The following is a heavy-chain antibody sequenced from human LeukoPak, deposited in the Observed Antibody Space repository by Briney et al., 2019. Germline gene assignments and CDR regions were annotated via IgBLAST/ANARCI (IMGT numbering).Heavy chain of an antibody. J-gene: IGHJ6*03. Sequence: GGSLRLSCAASGFTFSNYAMSWVRQAPGKGLEWVSYISSSGSTIYYADSVKGRFTISRENAKNSLYLQMNSLRAGDTAVYYCARDRGRYYMDVWGKGTTVTISS. D-gene: IGHD6-25*01. CDR3: ARDRGRYYMDV. CDR2: ISSSGSTI. CDR1: GFTFSNYA. V-gene: IGHV3-48*01.